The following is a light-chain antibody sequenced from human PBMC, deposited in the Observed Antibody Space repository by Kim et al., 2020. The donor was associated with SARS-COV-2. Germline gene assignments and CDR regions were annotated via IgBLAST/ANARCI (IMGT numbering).Light chain of an antibody. V-gene: IGKV3-15*01. CDR3: QQYDNWLYT. CDR1: QSISTH. J-gene: IGKJ2*01. CDR2: GAS. Sequence: VSPRESATLSCRASQSISTHLAWYQQKPGQAPRLLIYGASTRATGIPARFSGSGSGTEFTLTISSLQSEDFAVYYCQQYDNWLYTFGQGTKLEI.